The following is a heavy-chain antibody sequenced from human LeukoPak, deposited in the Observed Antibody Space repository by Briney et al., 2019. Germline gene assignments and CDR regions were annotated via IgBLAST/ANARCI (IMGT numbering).Heavy chain of an antibody. V-gene: IGHV3-43*02. Sequence: GESLRLSCAASGFTFDDYAMHWVRQAPGKGLEWVPLISGDGGSTYYADSVKGRFTISRDNSKNSLYLQMNSLRTEDTALYYCAKDSSSWPGYYYGMDVWGQGTTVTVSS. CDR1: GFTFDDYA. J-gene: IGHJ6*02. CDR3: AKDSSSWPGYYYGMDV. D-gene: IGHD6-13*01. CDR2: ISGDGGST.